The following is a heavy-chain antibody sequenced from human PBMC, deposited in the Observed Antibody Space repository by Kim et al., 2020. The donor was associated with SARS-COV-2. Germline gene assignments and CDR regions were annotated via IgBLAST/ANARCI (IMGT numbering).Heavy chain of an antibody. D-gene: IGHD5-12*01. V-gene: IGHV4-59*01. Sequence: SETLSLTCTVSGGSISSYYWSWIRQPPGKGLEWIGYIYYSGSTNYNPSLKSRVTISVDTSKNQFSLKLSSVTAADTAVYYCARGGGDGYNWNYYYGRDVWGQGTTVTVSS. CDR3: ARGGGDGYNWNYYYGRDV. CDR1: GGSISSYY. J-gene: IGHJ6*02. CDR2: IYYSGST.